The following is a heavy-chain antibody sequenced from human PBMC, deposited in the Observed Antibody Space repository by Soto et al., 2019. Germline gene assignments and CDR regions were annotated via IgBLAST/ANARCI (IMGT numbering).Heavy chain of an antibody. CDR3: ARKGHCSGGSCYQYYYYGMDV. Sequence: QVQLVESGGGVVQPGRSLRLSCAASGFTFSSYGMHWVRQAPGKGLEWVAVIWYDGSNKYYADSVKGRFTISRDNSKNMRYLQMNSMRAEDTAVYYWARKGHCSGGSCYQYYYYGMDVWGQGTTVTVSS. D-gene: IGHD2-15*01. CDR1: GFTFSSYG. J-gene: IGHJ6*02. CDR2: IWYDGSNK. V-gene: IGHV3-33*01.